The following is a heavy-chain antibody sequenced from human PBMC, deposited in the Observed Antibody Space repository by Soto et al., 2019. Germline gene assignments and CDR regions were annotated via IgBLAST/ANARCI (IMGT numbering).Heavy chain of an antibody. V-gene: IGHV4-34*03. J-gene: IGHJ6*02. CDR1: GGSFSGYY. CDR2: INHSGST. CDR3: NVLRYFDWLSPVGMDV. Sequence: SETLSLTCAVYGGSFSGYYWSWIRQPPGKGLEWIGEINHSGSTNYNPSLKSRVTISVDTSKNQFSLKLSSVTAADTAVYYCNVLRYFDWLSPVGMDVWGQGTTVTVSS. D-gene: IGHD3-9*01.